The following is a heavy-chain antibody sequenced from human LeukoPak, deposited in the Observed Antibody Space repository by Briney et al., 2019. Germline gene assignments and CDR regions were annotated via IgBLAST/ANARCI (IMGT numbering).Heavy chain of an antibody. CDR1: GGTFSSYA. Sequence: SVTVSCKASGGTFSSYAISWVRQAPGQGLEWMGGIIPIFGTANYAQKFQGRVTITTDESTSTAYMELSSLRSEDTAVYYCARGRRVATISGNYFDYWGQGTLVTVSS. V-gene: IGHV1-69*05. D-gene: IGHD5-12*01. CDR2: IIPIFGTA. CDR3: ARGRRVATISGNYFDY. J-gene: IGHJ4*02.